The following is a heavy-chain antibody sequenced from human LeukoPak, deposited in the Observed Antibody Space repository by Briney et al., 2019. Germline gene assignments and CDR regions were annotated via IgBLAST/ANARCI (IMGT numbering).Heavy chain of an antibody. CDR1: GGSISSGGYS. CDR3: ARACMVRGVINRFDY. D-gene: IGHD3-10*01. J-gene: IGHJ4*02. CDR2: IYHSGST. V-gene: IGHV4-30-2*01. Sequence: PSETLSLTCAVSGGSISSGGYSWSWIRQPPGKGLEWIGYIYHSGSTYYNPSLKSRVTISVDRSKNQFSLKLSSVTAADTAVYYCARACMVRGVINRFDYWGQGTLVTVSS.